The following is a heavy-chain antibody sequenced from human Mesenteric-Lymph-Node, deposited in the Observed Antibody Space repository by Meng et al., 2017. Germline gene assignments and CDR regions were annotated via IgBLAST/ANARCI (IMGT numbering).Heavy chain of an antibody. V-gene: IGHV3-48*03. CDR1: GFTFSGYE. CDR2: ISSSGSTI. CDR3: ARLGYYDSSGYQCYYYYYNGMGV. D-gene: IGHD3-22*01. J-gene: IGHJ6*02. Sequence: GESLKISFAASGFTFSGYEMNWVRQAPGKGLEWVSYISSSGSTIYYADSVKGRFTISRDNAKNSLYLQMNSLRAEDTAVYYCARLGYYDSSGYQCYYYYYNGMGVWGQGTTVTVSS.